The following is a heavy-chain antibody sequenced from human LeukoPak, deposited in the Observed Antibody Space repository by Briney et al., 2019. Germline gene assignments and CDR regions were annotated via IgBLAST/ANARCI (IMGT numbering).Heavy chain of an antibody. CDR3: ARVVKAYGDYAFDY. J-gene: IGHJ4*02. D-gene: IGHD4-17*01. CDR1: GGSISSSNYY. V-gene: IGHV4-39*07. Sequence: SETLSLTCTVSGGSISSSNYYWGWIRQPPGKGLAWIGSISYTGITYYNPSLKSRVTMSVDTSKNQFSLNLNSVTAADTAVYYCARVVKAYGDYAFDYWGQGTLVTVSS. CDR2: ISYTGIT.